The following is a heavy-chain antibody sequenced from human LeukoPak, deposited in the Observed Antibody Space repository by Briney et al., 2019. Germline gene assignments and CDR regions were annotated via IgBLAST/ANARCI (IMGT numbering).Heavy chain of an antibody. V-gene: IGHV3-21*04. Sequence: GGSLRLSCAASGFTVSSNYMSWVRQAPGKGLEWVSSISSSSSYIYYADSVKGRFTISRDNSKNTLYLQMNSLRAEDTAVFYCAKELGYSSGWKDAFDIWGQGTMVTVSS. CDR3: AKELGYSSGWKDAFDI. CDR2: ISSSSSYI. D-gene: IGHD6-19*01. CDR1: GFTVSSNY. J-gene: IGHJ3*02.